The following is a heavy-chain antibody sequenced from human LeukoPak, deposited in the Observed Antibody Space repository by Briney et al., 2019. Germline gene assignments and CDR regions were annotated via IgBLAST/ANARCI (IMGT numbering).Heavy chain of an antibody. J-gene: IGHJ4*02. D-gene: IGHD5-24*01. V-gene: IGHV3-9*01. CDR3: AKDRGEGDGYNYYDY. CDR1: GFTFDDYA. CDR2: ISWNSGSI. Sequence: PGGSLRLSCAASGFTFDDYAMHWVRQAPGKGLEWVSGISWNSGSIGYADSVKGRFTISRDNAKNSLYLQMNSLRAEDTALYYCAKDRGEGDGYNYYDYWGQGTLVTVSS.